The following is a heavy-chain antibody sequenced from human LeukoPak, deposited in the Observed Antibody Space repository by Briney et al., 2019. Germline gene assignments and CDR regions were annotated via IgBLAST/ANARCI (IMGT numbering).Heavy chain of an antibody. CDR2: IYYSGST. Sequence: SQTLSLTCTVSGGSISSGGYYWSWIRQHPGRGLEWIGYIYYSGSTYYNPSLKSRVTISVDTSKNQFSLKLSSVTAADTAVYYCARGATGVFDYWGQGNLVTVSS. J-gene: IGHJ4*02. CDR3: ARGATGVFDY. V-gene: IGHV4-31*03. CDR1: GGSISSGGYY. D-gene: IGHD1-14*01.